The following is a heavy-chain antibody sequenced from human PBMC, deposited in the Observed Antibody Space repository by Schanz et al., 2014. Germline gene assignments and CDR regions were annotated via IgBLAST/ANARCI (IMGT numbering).Heavy chain of an antibody. D-gene: IGHD3-9*01. CDR2: INPNSGGT. CDR1: GYTFTGYS. V-gene: IGHV1-2*06. Sequence: QVQLVQSGADVKKPGASVKVSCKASGYTFTGYSMHWVRQAPGQGLEWMGRINPNSGGTNYAQKFQGRVTMTRDTSISKVYMALNRLTFDDTAVYSCARDYSDIFTGYPYDTFDIWGQGTMVTVSS. J-gene: IGHJ3*02. CDR3: ARDYSDIFTGYPYDTFDI.